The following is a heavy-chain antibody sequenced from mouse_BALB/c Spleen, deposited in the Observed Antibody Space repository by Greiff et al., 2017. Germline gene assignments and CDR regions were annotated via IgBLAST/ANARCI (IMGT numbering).Heavy chain of an antibody. D-gene: IGHD1-1*01. CDR2: IDPSDSYT. CDR3: ARSGNGSPFAY. Sequence: QVQLKQPGAELVKPGASVKLSCKASGYTFTSYWMHWVKQRPGQGLEWIGEIDPSDSYTNYNQKFKGKATLTVDKSSSTAYMQLSSLTSEDSAVYYCARSGNGSPFAYGGQGTLVTVSA. J-gene: IGHJ3*01. V-gene: IGHV1-69*02. CDR1: GYTFTSYW.